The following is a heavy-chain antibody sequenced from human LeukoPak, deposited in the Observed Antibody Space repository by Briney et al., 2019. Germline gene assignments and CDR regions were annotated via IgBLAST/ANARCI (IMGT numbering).Heavy chain of an antibody. CDR2: IKQDGSEK. V-gene: IGHV3-7*01. Sequence: GGSLRLSCAASGFTFSSYSMTWVRQAPGKGLEWVANIKQDGSEKYYVDSVKGRFTISRDNAKNSLYLQMNSLRAEDTAVYYCARDPPDSWGQGTLVTVSS. J-gene: IGHJ4*02. CDR3: ARDPPDS. CDR1: GFTFSSYS.